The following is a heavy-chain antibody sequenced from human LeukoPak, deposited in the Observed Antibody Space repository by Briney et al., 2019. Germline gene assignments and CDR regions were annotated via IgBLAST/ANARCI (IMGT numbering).Heavy chain of an antibody. D-gene: IGHD3-10*01. Sequence: PGGSLRLSCVASGVTLSNYAMSWARQAPGKGLEWVSGISSSGSGGNTYYADSVKGRFTISRDNSKNTLYLQMNSLRAEDTAVYYCASINYGSGSYYNWGQGTLVTVSS. CDR3: ASINYGSGSYYN. CDR2: ISSSGSGGNT. CDR1: GVTLSNYA. V-gene: IGHV3-23*01. J-gene: IGHJ4*02.